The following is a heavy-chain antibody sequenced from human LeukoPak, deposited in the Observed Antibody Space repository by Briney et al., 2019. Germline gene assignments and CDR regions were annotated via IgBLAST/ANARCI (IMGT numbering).Heavy chain of an antibody. CDR3: ARGLLFSWFDP. J-gene: IGHJ5*02. V-gene: IGHV4-31*03. CDR1: GGSISSGGYY. Sequence: SETLSLACTVSGGSISSGGYYWSWIRQHPGKGLEWIGYIYYSGSTYYNPSLKSRVTISVDASKNQFSLKLSSVTAADTAVYYCARGLLFSWFDPWGQGTLVTVSS. D-gene: IGHD2-21*02. CDR2: IYYSGST.